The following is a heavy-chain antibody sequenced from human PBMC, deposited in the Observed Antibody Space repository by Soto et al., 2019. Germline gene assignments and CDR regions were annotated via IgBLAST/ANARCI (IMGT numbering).Heavy chain of an antibody. CDR1: GFTFSSYA. CDR2: ISGSGGST. CDR3: AKNDFWSGYSRAPYYYYGMDV. V-gene: IGHV3-23*01. D-gene: IGHD3-3*01. J-gene: IGHJ6*02. Sequence: EVQLLESGGGLVQPGGSLRLSCAASGFTFSSYAMSWVRQAPGKGLEWVSAISGSGGSTYYADSVRGRFTISRDNCKNSLYLQMNSLRAEDTAVYYCAKNDFWSGYSRAPYYYYGMDVWGQGTTVTVSS.